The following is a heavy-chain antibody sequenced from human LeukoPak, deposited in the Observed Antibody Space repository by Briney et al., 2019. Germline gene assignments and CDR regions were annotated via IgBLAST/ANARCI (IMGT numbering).Heavy chain of an antibody. CDR1: GFTLSSHA. J-gene: IGHJ4*02. CDR3: ARDFQALDY. Sequence: PGGSLRLSCAASGFTLSSHAMHWVRQAPGKGLEWVAVISYDGSNKDYADSVKGRFTISRDNSQNTLYLQMNSLRAEDTAVYYCARDFQALDYWGQGTLVTVSS. V-gene: IGHV3-30-3*01. CDR2: ISYDGSNK.